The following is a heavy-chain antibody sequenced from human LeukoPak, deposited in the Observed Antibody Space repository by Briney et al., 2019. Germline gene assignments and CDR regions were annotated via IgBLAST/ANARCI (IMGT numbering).Heavy chain of an antibody. CDR1: GFTFTNYA. V-gene: IGHV3-23*01. CDR2: IRGSGVST. CDR3: AKEGYCSGGSCWYFDL. Sequence: GGSLRLSCAASGFTFTNYAMSWVRQAPGKGLEWVSAIRGSGVSTSYADSVKGRFTISRDNSKNTLYLQMNSLRAEDTAVYYCAKEGYCSGGSCWYFDLWGRGTPVTVSS. J-gene: IGHJ2*01. D-gene: IGHD2-15*01.